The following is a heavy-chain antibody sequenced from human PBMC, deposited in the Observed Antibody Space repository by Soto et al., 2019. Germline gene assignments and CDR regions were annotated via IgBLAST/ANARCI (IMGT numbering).Heavy chain of an antibody. Sequence: EVQLVESGGGLVQPGGSLRLSCAASGFTFSSSWMNWVRQAPGKGLGWVSRINSDGSSTSYADSVKGRFTISRDNAKNTLYLQMNSLRAEDTAVYYCVRTSLVVAAATREDYWGQGTLVTVSS. CDR1: GFTFSSSW. V-gene: IGHV3-74*01. CDR2: INSDGSST. CDR3: VRTSLVVAAATREDY. D-gene: IGHD2-15*01. J-gene: IGHJ4*02.